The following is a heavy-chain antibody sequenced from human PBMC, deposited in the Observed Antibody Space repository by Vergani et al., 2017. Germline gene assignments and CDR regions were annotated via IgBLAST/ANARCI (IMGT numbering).Heavy chain of an antibody. CDR2: ISSSSSTI. CDR3: VXVPLIRRGSGNYGINNYHGMDV. D-gene: IGHD3-10*01. V-gene: IGHV3-48*01. J-gene: IGHJ6*02. Sequence: EVQLVESGGGLVQPGGSLRLSCVTSGFTFSSYSMKWVRQAPGKGLEWVSYISSSSSTIYYADSVRGRFTISRDSGENSMYLQMNSLRAEDTAVYFCVXVPLIRRGSGNYGINNYHGMDVWGQGTTVIVSS. CDR1: GFTFSSYS.